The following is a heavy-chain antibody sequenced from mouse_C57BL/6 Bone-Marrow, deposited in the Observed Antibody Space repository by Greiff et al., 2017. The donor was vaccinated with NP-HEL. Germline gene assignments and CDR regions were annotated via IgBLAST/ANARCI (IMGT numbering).Heavy chain of an antibody. V-gene: IGHV1-19*01. CDR1: GYTFTDYY. Sequence: EVKLMESGPVLVKPGASVKMSCKASGYTFTDYYMNWVKQSHGKSLEWIGVINPYNGGTSYNQKFKGKATLTVDKSSSTAYMELNSLTSEDSAVYYCAEGEPDYWGQGTTLTVSS. CDR3: AEGEPDY. CDR2: INPYNGGT. J-gene: IGHJ2*01.